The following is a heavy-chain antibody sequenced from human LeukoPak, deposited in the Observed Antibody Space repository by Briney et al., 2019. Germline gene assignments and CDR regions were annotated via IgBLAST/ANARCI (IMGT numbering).Heavy chain of an antibody. J-gene: IGHJ2*01. Sequence: GGSLRLSCAASGFTVSSNYMSWVRQAPGKGLEWVSVIYSGGSTYYADSVKGRFTISRDNSKNTLYLQMNSLRAEDTAVYYCARALAGKRYFDLWGRGTLVTVSS. CDR3: ARALAGKRYFDL. CDR1: GFTVSSNY. D-gene: IGHD6-19*01. V-gene: IGHV3-66*01. CDR2: IYSGGST.